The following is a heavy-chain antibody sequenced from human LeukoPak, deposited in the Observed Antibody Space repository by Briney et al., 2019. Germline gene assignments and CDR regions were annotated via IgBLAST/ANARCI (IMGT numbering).Heavy chain of an antibody. Sequence: PSETLSLTCTVSGYSISSGYYWGWIRQPPGKGLEWIGSIYHSGNTYYSPSLKSRVTISVDTSKNHLSLKVSSVTAADTAVYYCARGASGTLYDAFDIWGQGTMVTVSS. D-gene: IGHD1-26*01. V-gene: IGHV4-38-2*02. CDR3: ARGASGTLYDAFDI. J-gene: IGHJ3*02. CDR1: GYSISSGYY. CDR2: IYHSGNT.